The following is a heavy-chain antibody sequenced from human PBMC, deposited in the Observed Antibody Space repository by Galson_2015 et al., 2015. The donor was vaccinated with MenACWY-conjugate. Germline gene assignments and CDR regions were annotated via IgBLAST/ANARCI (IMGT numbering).Heavy chain of an antibody. CDR1: GGTFSSYA. D-gene: IGHD4-23*01. Sequence: SVKVSCKALGGTFSSYAFNWVRQAPGQGLEWMGGITPMFGTANYAQKLQGRVTITADKSTSTVYMELSSLRSEDTAVYYCAREGKANDYGGNSADYSGQGTPVTVSS. CDR2: ITPMFGTA. J-gene: IGHJ4*02. V-gene: IGHV1-69*06. CDR3: AREGKANDYGGNSADY.